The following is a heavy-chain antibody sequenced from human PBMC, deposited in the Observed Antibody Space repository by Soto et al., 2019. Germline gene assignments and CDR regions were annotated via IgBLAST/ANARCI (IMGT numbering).Heavy chain of an antibody. V-gene: IGHV3-23*01. CDR2: ISGSGGST. Sequence: EVQLLESGGGLVQPGGSLRLSCAASGFTFSSYAMSWVRQAPGKGLEWVSAISGSGGSTYYADSVKGRFTISRDNSKNTLYLQMNSLRAEDTVVYYCAKDLRMTTVTKGLDAFDIWGQGTMVTVSS. D-gene: IGHD4-17*01. CDR1: GFTFSSYA. CDR3: AKDLRMTTVTKGLDAFDI. J-gene: IGHJ3*02.